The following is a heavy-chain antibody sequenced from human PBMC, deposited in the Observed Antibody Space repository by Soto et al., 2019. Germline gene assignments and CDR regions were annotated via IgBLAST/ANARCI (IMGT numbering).Heavy chain of an antibody. CDR2: MNPNSGNT. CDR3: VRGDSLSSSWYWFDT. J-gene: IGHJ5*02. D-gene: IGHD6-13*01. V-gene: IGHV1-8*01. CDR1: GYTFTSYE. Sequence: ASVKVSCKSSGYTFTSYEINWVRQATGQGLEGMGWMNPNSGNTGYAQKFQGRVTMTRNSSISTAYVELRSLTSEDTAVYYCVRGDSLSSSWYWFDTWGRGTLVTVSS.